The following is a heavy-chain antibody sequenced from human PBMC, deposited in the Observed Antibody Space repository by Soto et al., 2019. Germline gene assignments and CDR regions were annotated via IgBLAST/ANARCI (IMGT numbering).Heavy chain of an antibody. CDR2: IFSKDDK. CDR3: ALIKDCSRTDCYLASFDP. CDR1: GLSLSNGRLG. Sequence: QVTLKESGPVLVKPTETLTLTCTVSGLSLSNGRLGVSWIRQPPGKALECLAHIFSKDDKSHSTSLNIRLTISKHISRSQVGFTMTNMDPVDSATYYCALIKDCSRTDCYLASFDPWGQGTLVTVSS. V-gene: IGHV2-26*01. J-gene: IGHJ5*02. D-gene: IGHD2-2*01.